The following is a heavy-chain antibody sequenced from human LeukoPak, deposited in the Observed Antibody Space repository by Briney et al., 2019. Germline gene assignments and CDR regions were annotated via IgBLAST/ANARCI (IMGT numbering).Heavy chain of an antibody. D-gene: IGHD3-9*01. CDR1: EFTFNTLN. CDR2: ITSGGDYI. CDR3: ARGHYDVLAASYKWTPDY. J-gene: IGHJ4*02. V-gene: IGHV3-21*01. Sequence: GGSLRLSCAASEFTFNTLNMNWVRRAPGKGLEWVSSITSGGDYIYYADSVKGRFTTSRDNAKNSLSLQLNSLRVEDTAVYYCARGHYDVLAASYKWTPDYWGQGTLVTVSS.